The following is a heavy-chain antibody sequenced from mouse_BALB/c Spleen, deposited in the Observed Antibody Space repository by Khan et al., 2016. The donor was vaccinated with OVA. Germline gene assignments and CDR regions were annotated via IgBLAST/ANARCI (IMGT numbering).Heavy chain of an antibody. Sequence: VQLQQSGAELVKSGATVKFSFTASGLNIKGTDMHWLTQWPEQGLEWIGCIAPPNGCTYYYPKFQGRAARTAARSSNTAYLQVSSLTSEDTAVYYCARMARKWGQGYTLTVS. CDR3: ARMARK. V-gene: IGHV14-3*02. J-gene: IGHJ2*01. CDR2: IAPPNGCT. CDR1: GLNIKGTD.